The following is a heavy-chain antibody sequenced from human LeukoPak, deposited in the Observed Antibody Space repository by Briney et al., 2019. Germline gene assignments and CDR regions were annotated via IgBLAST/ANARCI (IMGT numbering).Heavy chain of an antibody. Sequence: PSETLSLTCTVSGGSISSSSYYWGWLRQPPGKGLEWIGSIYYSGSTYYNPSLKSRVTISVDTSKNQFSLKLSSVTAADTAVYYCARHLAPDRGDWFDPWGQGTLVTVSS. CDR1: GGSISSSSYY. V-gene: IGHV4-39*01. CDR3: ARHLAPDRGDWFDP. J-gene: IGHJ5*02. CDR2: IYYSGST. D-gene: IGHD2-2*01.